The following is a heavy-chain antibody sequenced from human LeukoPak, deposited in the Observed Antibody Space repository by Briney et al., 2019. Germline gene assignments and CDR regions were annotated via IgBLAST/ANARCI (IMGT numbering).Heavy chain of an antibody. CDR1: GFTFSSYS. J-gene: IGHJ4*02. CDR2: ISSSSSYI. CDR3: ARARARYCSSTSCPNCFDY. Sequence: GGSLRLSCAASGFTFSSYSMNWVRQAPGKGLEWVSSISSSSSYIYYADSVKGRFTISRDNAKNSLYLQMNSLRAEDTAVYYCARARARYCSSTSCPNCFDYWGQGTLVTVSS. V-gene: IGHV3-21*01. D-gene: IGHD2-2*01.